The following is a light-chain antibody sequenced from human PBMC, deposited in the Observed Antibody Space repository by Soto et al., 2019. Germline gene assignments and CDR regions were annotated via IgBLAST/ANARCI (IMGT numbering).Light chain of an antibody. J-gene: IGKJ1*01. CDR2: AAS. CDR3: QQLNSYLWT. CDR1: QGISSY. V-gene: IGKV1-9*01. Sequence: IQLTQSPSSLSASVGDRVTITCRASQGISSYLAWYQQKPWKAPKILIYAASTLQSGVPSRFSGSGSGTDFTLTISSLQPADFATYYCQQLNSYLWTFGQGTKVEIK.